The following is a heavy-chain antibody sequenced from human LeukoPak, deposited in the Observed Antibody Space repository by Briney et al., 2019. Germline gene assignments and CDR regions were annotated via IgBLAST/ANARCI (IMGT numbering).Heavy chain of an antibody. Sequence: GGSLRLSCLASGFIFSNYEMNWVRQAPGKGLEWISYIGASGRTIYYADSVKGRFTISRDNAMESLFLQMNSLRAEDTAVYYCARERYDSSGHWHFDLWGRGTLVTVSS. J-gene: IGHJ2*01. CDR1: GFIFSNYE. CDR3: ARERYDSSGHWHFDL. CDR2: IGASGRTI. D-gene: IGHD3-22*01. V-gene: IGHV3-48*03.